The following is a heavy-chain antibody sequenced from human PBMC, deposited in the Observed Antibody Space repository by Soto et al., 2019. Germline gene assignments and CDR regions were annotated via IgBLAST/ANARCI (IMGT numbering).Heavy chain of an antibody. CDR3: ARTLFLPNFDI. Sequence: ASVKVSCKASGYTFTSYGISWVRQAPGQGLEWMGWISAYNGNTNYAQKLQGRVTMTTDTSTSTAYVELRSLRSDDTAVYYCARTLFLPNFDIWGQGTMVTVSS. D-gene: IGHD2-21*01. V-gene: IGHV1-18*01. J-gene: IGHJ3*02. CDR2: ISAYNGNT. CDR1: GYTFTSYG.